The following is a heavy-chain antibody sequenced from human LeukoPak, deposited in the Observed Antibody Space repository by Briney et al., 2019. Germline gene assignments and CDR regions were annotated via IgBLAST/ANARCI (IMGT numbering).Heavy chain of an antibody. CDR2: ITSGGDYI. CDR1: GFTFNTFN. Sequence: GGSLRLSCAASGFTFNTFNMNWVRQAPGKGLEWVSSITSGGDYIYYADSVKGRFATSRDNAKTSLSLQLNSLRVEDTAVYYCARGHYDVLAASYKWTPDYWGQGTLVTVSS. D-gene: IGHD3-9*01. V-gene: IGHV3-21*01. CDR3: ARGHYDVLAASYKWTPDY. J-gene: IGHJ4*02.